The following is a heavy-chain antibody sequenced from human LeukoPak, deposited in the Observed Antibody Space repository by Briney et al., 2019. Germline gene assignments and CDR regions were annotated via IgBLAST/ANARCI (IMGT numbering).Heavy chain of an antibody. CDR2: ISYDGSNK. J-gene: IGHJ3*02. CDR1: GFTFSSYA. V-gene: IGHV3-30-3*01. Sequence: PGGSLRLSCAASGFTFSSYAMHWVRQAPGKGLEWVAVISYDGSNKYYADSVKGRFTISRDNSKNTLYLQMNSLRAEDTAVYYCARDLSITMIVVSDAFDIWGQGTMVTVSS. D-gene: IGHD3-22*01. CDR3: ARDLSITMIVVSDAFDI.